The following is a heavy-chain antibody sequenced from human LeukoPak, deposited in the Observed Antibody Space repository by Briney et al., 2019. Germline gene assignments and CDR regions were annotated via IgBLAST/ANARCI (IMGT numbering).Heavy chain of an antibody. Sequence: GGSLRLSCAASGFPFDDYGMLWVRQGPGKGLEWVSFISWHGETTYYSDSVKGRFTISRDSGTNSLYLQLNRLRTEDTGFYYCAKDFGPRGVGATPQYWGQGTVVIVSS. D-gene: IGHD1-26*01. V-gene: IGHV3-43D*03. CDR1: GFPFDDYG. J-gene: IGHJ4*02. CDR3: AKDFGPRGVGATPQY. CDR2: ISWHGETT.